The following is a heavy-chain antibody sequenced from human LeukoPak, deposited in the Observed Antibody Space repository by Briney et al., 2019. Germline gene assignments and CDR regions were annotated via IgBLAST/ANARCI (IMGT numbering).Heavy chain of an antibody. J-gene: IGHJ5*02. CDR3: ARFGQSANWFDP. V-gene: IGHV3-11*06. Sequence: PGGSLRLSCAASGFTFSDYYMSWMRQAPAKGLAWVSYISSSSSYTNYADSVKGRFTISRDNAKNSLYLQMNSLRAEDTAVYYCARFGQSANWFDPWGQGTLVTVSS. CDR2: ISSSSSYT. D-gene: IGHD3-10*01. CDR1: GFTFSDYY.